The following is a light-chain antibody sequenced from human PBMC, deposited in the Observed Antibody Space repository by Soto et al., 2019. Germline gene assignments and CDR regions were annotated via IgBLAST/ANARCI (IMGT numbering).Light chain of an antibody. J-gene: IGLJ1*01. CDR3: SSYTSSSTPYV. Sequence: QSALTQPASVSGSPGQSITISCTGTSSDVGGYNYVSWYQQHPGKAPKLMIYEVSNRTSGVSNRFSGSKSGNTASLTISGVQAEDEADYYCSSYTSSSTPYVFGTGTKLTVL. V-gene: IGLV2-14*01. CDR2: EVS. CDR1: SSDVGGYNY.